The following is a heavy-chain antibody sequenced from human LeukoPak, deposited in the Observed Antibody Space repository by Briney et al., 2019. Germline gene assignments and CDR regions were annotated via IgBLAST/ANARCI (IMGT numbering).Heavy chain of an antibody. CDR1: GRSIRIYY. D-gene: IGHD3-3*01. J-gene: IGHJ6*02. V-gene: IGHV4-59*01. CDR2: IYYSGSP. CDR3: ARVQDDFWSGYYTGGWYYGMDV. Sequence: SETLSLTCTVSGRSIRIYYWSWIRQPPGKGLDWIGYIYYSGSPNYNPPLKSRVTISVGASKNQFSLKLSSVTAADTAVYYCARVQDDFWSGYYTGGWYYGMDVWGQGTTVTVSS.